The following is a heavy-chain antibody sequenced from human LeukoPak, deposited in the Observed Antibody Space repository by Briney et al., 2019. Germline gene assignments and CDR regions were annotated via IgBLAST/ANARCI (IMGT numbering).Heavy chain of an antibody. D-gene: IGHD4-17*01. Sequence: GGSLRLSWAAAGFTFSNYGMHWGRQAPDKGVEWVAFIRDDGSNKYYADSVKGRFNISRDNYKNSLYLQMNSLRAEDTAVYYCVKERATVTGYFAYWGQGTLVTVSS. CDR3: VKERATVTGYFAY. CDR1: GFTFSNYG. V-gene: IGHV3-30*02. CDR2: IRDDGSNK. J-gene: IGHJ4*02.